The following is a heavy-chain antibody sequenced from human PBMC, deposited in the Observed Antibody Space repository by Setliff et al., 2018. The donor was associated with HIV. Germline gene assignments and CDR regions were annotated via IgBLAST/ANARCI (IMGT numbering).Heavy chain of an antibody. J-gene: IGHJ4*02. Sequence: GGSLRLSCAASGFTFDDYTMHWVRQAPGKGLEWVSIISWDGGNAYYADSVKGRFTISRDNSKNSLYLQMNSLRTEDTALYYCVKNIGGYSSSSVFDYWGQGTLVTVSS. CDR1: GFTFDDYT. V-gene: IGHV3-43*01. D-gene: IGHD6-6*01. CDR3: VKNIGGYSSSSVFDY. CDR2: ISWDGGNA.